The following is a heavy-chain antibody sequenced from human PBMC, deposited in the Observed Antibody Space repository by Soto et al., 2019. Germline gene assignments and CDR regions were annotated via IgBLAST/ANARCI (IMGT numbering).Heavy chain of an antibody. V-gene: IGHV1-69*01. CDR2: IIPILGTA. D-gene: IGHD6-13*01. CDR1: GGTFSSYA. Sequence: QVQLVQSGAEVKKPGSSVKVSCKASGGTFSSYAISWVRQAPGQGLEWMGGIIPILGTANYAQKFQGRVTITADESTSTAYMELSSLRSEDTAVYYCSREEQPYYFDYWGQGTLVTGSS. CDR3: SREEQPYYFDY. J-gene: IGHJ4*02.